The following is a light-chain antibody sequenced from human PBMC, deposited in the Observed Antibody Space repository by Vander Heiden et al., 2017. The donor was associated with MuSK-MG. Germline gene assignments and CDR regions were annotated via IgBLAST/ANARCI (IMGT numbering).Light chain of an antibody. V-gene: IGLV1-40*01. Sequence: QSVLTQPPSVSGAPGQRVTISCTGSSSNIGADFHVHWYQQLPGAAPKLLINGNTHRPSGVPDRFSGSKSGTSASLAIAGLQAEDEADYYCQSFDNGLRAYVFGSGTRVTVL. CDR1: SSNIGADFH. CDR2: GNT. CDR3: QSFDNGLRAYV. J-gene: IGLJ1*01.